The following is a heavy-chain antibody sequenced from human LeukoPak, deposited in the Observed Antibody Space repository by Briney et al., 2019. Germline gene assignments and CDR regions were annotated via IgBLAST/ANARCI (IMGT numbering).Heavy chain of an antibody. CDR3: ARGRQPLYYFDY. CDR2: ISLSASTI. CDR1: GFTFSSYE. Sequence: PGGSLRLSCAASGFTFSSYEMNWVRQAPGKGLEWVSYISLSASTIYYADSVKGRFTISRDNAQNSLYLQMNSLRAEDTAVYYCARGRQPLYYFDYWGQGTLVTVSS. D-gene: IGHD1-14*01. V-gene: IGHV3-48*03. J-gene: IGHJ4*02.